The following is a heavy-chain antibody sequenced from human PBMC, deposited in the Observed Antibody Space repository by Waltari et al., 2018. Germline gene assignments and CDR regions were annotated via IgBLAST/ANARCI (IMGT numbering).Heavy chain of an antibody. Sequence: QVQLIQSGAEVKKPGASVKVSCQASGYIFSEYFLPWLRRAGGARLEWMGRTDPTSGGTDFAQKFQGRVAMTTDMSITTVYMELRSLTSDDTAVYYCVRETMSRGPPSGSFSIWGQGTMVTVSA. CDR3: VRETMSRGPPSGSFSI. J-gene: IGHJ3*02. CDR2: TDPTSGGT. V-gene: IGHV1-2*06. D-gene: IGHD1-26*01. CDR1: GYIFSEYF.